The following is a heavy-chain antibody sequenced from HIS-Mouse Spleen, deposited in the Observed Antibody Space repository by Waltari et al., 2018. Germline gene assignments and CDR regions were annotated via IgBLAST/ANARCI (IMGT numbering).Heavy chain of an antibody. Sequence: QVQLVESGGGVVQPGRSLRLSCAAAGFPFSSYGMRWVRQAPGKGLEWVAVISYDGSNKYYADSVKGRFTISRDNSKNTLYLQMNSLRAEDTAVYYCAKDKHHAFDYWGQGTLVTVSS. CDR3: AKDKHHAFDY. CDR2: ISYDGSNK. J-gene: IGHJ4*02. CDR1: GFPFSSYG. V-gene: IGHV3-30*18.